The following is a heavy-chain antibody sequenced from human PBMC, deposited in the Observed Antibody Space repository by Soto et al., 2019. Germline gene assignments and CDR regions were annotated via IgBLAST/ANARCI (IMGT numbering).Heavy chain of an antibody. CDR1: GFTVSRFG. J-gene: IGHJ5*02. Sequence: XGSLRLSCAASGFTVSRFGMHWVRQAPGQGLEWVTFISYDGGNTEYADSVKGRFTVSRDNSKNTLYLQMNGLRPDDTAFYYCAKEVRATIDDYGDYDWFDPWGQGTLVTVSS. D-gene: IGHD4-17*01. CDR2: ISYDGGNT. V-gene: IGHV3-30*18. CDR3: AKEVRATIDDYGDYDWFDP.